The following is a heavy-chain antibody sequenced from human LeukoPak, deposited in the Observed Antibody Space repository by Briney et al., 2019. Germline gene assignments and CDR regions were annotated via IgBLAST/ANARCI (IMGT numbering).Heavy chain of an antibody. CDR2: ISSSNTYI. J-gene: IGHJ4*02. CDR1: GFTFSTYS. Sequence: PGGSLRLSCVASGFTFSTYSMNWVRQAPGKGLEWVSCISSSNTYIHYADSVKGRFTISRDNAKNSLYLQMSSLRAEGTAVYYCAEAPGTAVAGPFDYWGQGTLVTVSS. D-gene: IGHD6-19*01. V-gene: IGHV3-21*04. CDR3: AEAPGTAVAGPFDY.